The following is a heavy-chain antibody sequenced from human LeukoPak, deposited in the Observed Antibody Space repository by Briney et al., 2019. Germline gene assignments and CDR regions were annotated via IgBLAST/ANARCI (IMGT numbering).Heavy chain of an antibody. V-gene: IGHV3-30*03. CDR2: ISYDGSNK. CDR1: GTTFSSYG. J-gene: IGHJ1*01. CDR3: ASSRLEYFQH. Sequence: GGSLRLSCAASGTTFSSYGMHWVRQAPGRGLEWVAVISYDGSNKYYIDYAKGRFTISRDNSKNTLYLQMNSLRVEDTAVYYCASSRLEYFQHWGQGTLVTVSS. D-gene: IGHD6-13*01.